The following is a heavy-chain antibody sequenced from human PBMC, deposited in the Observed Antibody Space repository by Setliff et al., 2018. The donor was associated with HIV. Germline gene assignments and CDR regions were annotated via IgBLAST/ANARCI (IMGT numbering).Heavy chain of an antibody. J-gene: IGHJ4*02. CDR3: ASSVGFRDF. D-gene: IGHD3-10*01. CDR1: GDSISSVSYS. CDR2: MYSGGNT. Sequence: SETLSLTCTVSGDSISSVSYSWGWIRQPPGKGLEWIGYMYSGGNTYYKPSLKSRVTMYGDSSKNLFSLKRSSVTAADTAVYYCASSVGFRDFWGQGTPVTVSS. V-gene: IGHV4-39*01.